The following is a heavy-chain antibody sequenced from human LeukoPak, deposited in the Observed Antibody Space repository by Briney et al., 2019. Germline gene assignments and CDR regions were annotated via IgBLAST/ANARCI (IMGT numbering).Heavy chain of an antibody. CDR2: IKGDGSEK. Sequence: GGSLRLSCAASGFTFSSHYMSWVRQAPGKGLEWVANIKGDGSEKYYVDSVEGRFSISRDNAKSSFYLQMNSLRAEDTAVYYCAREGRWYNFDYWGQGTLVTVSS. D-gene: IGHD6-13*01. V-gene: IGHV3-7*01. CDR3: AREGRWYNFDY. CDR1: GFTFSSHY. J-gene: IGHJ4*02.